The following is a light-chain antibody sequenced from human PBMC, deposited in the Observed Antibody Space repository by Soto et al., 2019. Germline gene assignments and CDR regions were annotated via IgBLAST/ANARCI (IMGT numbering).Light chain of an antibody. Sequence: QSVLTQPPSVSGAPGQRVTISCTGSSSNIGAGYDVHWYQQFPGTAPKVLIYGNSNRPSGVPDRFSGSKSVTSASLAITGLQADDEADYYCQSYDSSLSSWVFGGGTKLTVL. CDR1: SSNIGAGYD. CDR2: GNS. CDR3: QSYDSSLSSWV. V-gene: IGLV1-40*01. J-gene: IGLJ3*02.